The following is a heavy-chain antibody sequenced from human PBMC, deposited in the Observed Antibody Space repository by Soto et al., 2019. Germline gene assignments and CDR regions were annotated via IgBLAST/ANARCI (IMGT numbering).Heavy chain of an antibody. D-gene: IGHD3-3*01. CDR2: MNPNSGNT. J-gene: IGHJ4*02. Sequence: QVQLVQSGAEVKKPGASVKVSCKASGYTFTSYDINWVRQATGQGLEWMGWMNPNSGNTGYAQKFQGRVTMTRNTSISTAYMELSSLRFGDTAVYYCARSLQYYDFWSGGDYWDQGTLVTVSS. CDR1: GYTFTSYD. V-gene: IGHV1-8*01. CDR3: ARSLQYYDFWSGGDY.